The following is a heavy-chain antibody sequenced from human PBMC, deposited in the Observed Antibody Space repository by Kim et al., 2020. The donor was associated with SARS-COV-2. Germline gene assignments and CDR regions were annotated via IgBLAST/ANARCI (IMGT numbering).Heavy chain of an antibody. D-gene: IGHD2-15*01. V-gene: IGHV1-2*02. CDR1: GYTFTGYY. J-gene: IGHJ6*02. CDR2: INPNSGGT. CDR3: ARDFDPCSGGSCPAGYYYGMDV. Sequence: ASVKVSCKASGYTFTGYYMHWVRQAPGQGLEWMGWINPNSGGTNYAQKFQGRVTMTRDTSISTAYMELSRLRSDDTAVYYCARDFDPCSGGSCPAGYYYGMDVWGQGTTVTVSS.